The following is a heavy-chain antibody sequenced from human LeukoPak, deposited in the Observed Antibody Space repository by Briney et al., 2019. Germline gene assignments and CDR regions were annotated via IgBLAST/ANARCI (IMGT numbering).Heavy chain of an antibody. V-gene: IGHV4-59*08. CDR3: ARHRDYYDT. D-gene: IGHD3-22*01. CDR2: IYSSGSA. J-gene: IGHJ4*01. Sequence: SETLSLTCTVSGASINNNFWTGVRQPPGKGLEWIGYIYSSGSANYNPSLKSRVIISGDTSKNQISLNLTSVTAADTAVYFCARHRDYYDTWGHGTLVTVSS. CDR1: GASINNNF.